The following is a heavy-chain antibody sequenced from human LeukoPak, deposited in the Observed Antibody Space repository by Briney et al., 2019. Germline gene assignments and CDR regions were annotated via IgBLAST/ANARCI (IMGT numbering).Heavy chain of an antibody. J-gene: IGHJ4*02. Sequence: KPSETLSLTCTVSGGSVSSGSYYWSWIRQPPGRGLEWIGYIYYSGSTNYNPSLKSRVTISVDTSKNQFSLKLSSVTAADTAVYYCAREQAAGGLDYWGQGTLVTVSS. CDR1: GGSVSSGSYY. CDR3: AREQAAGGLDY. D-gene: IGHD6-13*01. CDR2: IYYSGST. V-gene: IGHV4-61*01.